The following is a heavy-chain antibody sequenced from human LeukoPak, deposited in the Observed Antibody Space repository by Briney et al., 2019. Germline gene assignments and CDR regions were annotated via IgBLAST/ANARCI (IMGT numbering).Heavy chain of an antibody. D-gene: IGHD2-2*01. V-gene: IGHV3-21*01. CDR3: ARDVDSSTSSLN. CDR2: ISSSSSYI. CDR1: GFTFSSYS. J-gene: IGHJ4*02. Sequence: GGSLRLSCAASGFTFSSYSMNWVRQAPGKGLEWASSISSSSSYIYYADSVKGRFTISRDNAKNSLYLQMNRLRAEDTAVYYCARDVDSSTSSLNWGQGTLVTVSS.